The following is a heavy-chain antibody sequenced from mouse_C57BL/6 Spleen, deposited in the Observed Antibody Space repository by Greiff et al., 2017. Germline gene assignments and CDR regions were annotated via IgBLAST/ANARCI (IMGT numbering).Heavy chain of an antibody. Sequence: EVKLVESGGGLVKPGGSLKLSCAASGFTFSSYAMSWVRQTPEKRLEWVATISDGGSYTYYPDNVKGRFTISRDNAKNNLYLQMSHLKSEDTAMYYCAREAAQATGAMDYWGQGTSVTVSS. J-gene: IGHJ4*01. V-gene: IGHV5-4*01. CDR1: GFTFSSYA. CDR3: AREAAQATGAMDY. D-gene: IGHD3-2*02. CDR2: ISDGGSYT.